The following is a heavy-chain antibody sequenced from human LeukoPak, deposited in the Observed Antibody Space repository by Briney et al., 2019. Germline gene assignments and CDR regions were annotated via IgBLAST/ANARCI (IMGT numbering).Heavy chain of an antibody. CDR2: IYSGGSP. J-gene: IGHJ4*02. CDR1: GFTVSTNY. V-gene: IGHV3-53*01. D-gene: IGHD7-27*01. CDR3: ARKLGTVDDY. Sequence: PGGSLRLSCAASGFTVSTNYMSWVRQSPGEGLEWVSVIYSGGSPYYADSVKGRFTISRDNSKNTLYLQMNSLRVEDTAMYYCARKLGTVDDYWGQGTLVTVSS.